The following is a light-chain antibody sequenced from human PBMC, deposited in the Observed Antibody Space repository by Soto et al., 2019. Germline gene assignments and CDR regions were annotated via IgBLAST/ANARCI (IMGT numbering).Light chain of an antibody. V-gene: IGLV2-14*01. Sequence: QSVLTQPASVSGSPGQSITISCAGSSTDVGGYNYVSWYQQHPGKAPKLMIYDVSNRPSGVSYRFSGSKSDNTASLTISGLQAEDEADYYCSSYTSSGTYVFGTGTKVTV. CDR3: SSYTSSGTYV. CDR1: STDVGGYNY. CDR2: DVS. J-gene: IGLJ1*01.